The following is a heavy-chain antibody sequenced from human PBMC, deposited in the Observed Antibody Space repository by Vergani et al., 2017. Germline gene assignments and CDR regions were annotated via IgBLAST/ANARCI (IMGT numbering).Heavy chain of an antibody. CDR2: IYYSGST. J-gene: IGHJ4*02. Sequence: QVQLQESGPGLVKPSQTLSLTCTVSGGSISSGGYYWSWIRQHPGKGLEWIGYIYYSGSTYYNPSLKSRVTISVDTSKNQFSLKLSSVTAADTAVYYCARDGISYGSTTIDYWGQGTLVTVSS. CDR3: ARDGISYGSTTIDY. V-gene: IGHV4-31*03. CDR1: GGSISSGGYY. D-gene: IGHD5-18*01.